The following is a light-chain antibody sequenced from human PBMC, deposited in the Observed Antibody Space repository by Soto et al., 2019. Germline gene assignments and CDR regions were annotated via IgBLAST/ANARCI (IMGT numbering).Light chain of an antibody. CDR1: SSDIGGYNY. V-gene: IGLV2-14*03. J-gene: IGLJ2*01. Sequence: QSVLPQPASVSGSPGQAITISFTGTSSDIGGYNYVFWYQQHPGKAPKLGIYDVSHRPSGLSNRFLGSKAGNTAALTIYGLQVEDEGDYYCSSHSRSSPVVLGGGTKLPLL. CDR2: DVS. CDR3: SSHSRSSPVV.